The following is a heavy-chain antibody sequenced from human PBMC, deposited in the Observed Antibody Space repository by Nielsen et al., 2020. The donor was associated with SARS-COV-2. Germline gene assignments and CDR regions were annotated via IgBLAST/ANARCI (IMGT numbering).Heavy chain of an antibody. CDR2: INDSGST. V-gene: IGHV4-34*01. CDR1: GRSFSGFY. J-gene: IGHJ4*02. Sequence: SETLSLTCAVYGRSFSGFYWTWVRQPPGKGLEWIGEINDSGSTKYNPSLKSRVTISIDTSKNQFSLKLRSVTAADTAVFYCARGPAYSSGWYLNYWGQGTLVTVSS. D-gene: IGHD6-19*01. CDR3: ARGPAYSSGWYLNY.